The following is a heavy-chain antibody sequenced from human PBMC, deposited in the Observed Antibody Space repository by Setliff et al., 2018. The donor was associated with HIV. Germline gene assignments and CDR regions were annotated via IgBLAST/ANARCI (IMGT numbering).Heavy chain of an antibody. J-gene: IGHJ4*02. D-gene: IGHD3-22*01. V-gene: IGHV1-18*04. CDR3: ARIRYYDPSGSYYSKAFDH. Sequence: ASVKVSCKTSGYTFTDYYIHWVRQAPGQGLEWMGWISGKNGNTNYAQRFQGRVTLTTDTSTTTAYLDLRSLRSDDTAVYYCARIRYYDPSGSYYSKAFDHWGQGTLVTVSS. CDR1: GYTFTDYY. CDR2: ISGKNGNT.